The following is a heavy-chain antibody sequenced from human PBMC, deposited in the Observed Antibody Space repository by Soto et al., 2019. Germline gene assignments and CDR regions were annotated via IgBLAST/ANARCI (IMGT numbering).Heavy chain of an antibody. CDR2: FDPEDGET. CDR1: GYTLPELS. J-gene: IGHJ5*02. D-gene: IGHD2-15*01. Sequence: ASVKVPCKISGYTLPELSMHWVRQAPGKGLEGMGGFDPEDGETIYAQKLQGRVTMTEDTSTDTAYMELSSLRSEDTGGYYCATDTRYCSGGSCFSFDPWGQGTLVTVSS. CDR3: ATDTRYCSGGSCFSFDP. V-gene: IGHV1-24*01.